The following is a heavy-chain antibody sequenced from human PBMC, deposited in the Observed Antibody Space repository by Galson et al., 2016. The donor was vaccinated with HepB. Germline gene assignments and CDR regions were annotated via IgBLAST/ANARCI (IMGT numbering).Heavy chain of an antibody. Sequence: SETLSLTCSVSGGSISNNAYYWGWIRQPPGKGLEWIGIIHHSGGTYYNPSPKSRVTISVDTSKNQFSLRLGYVTAADTAVFYCARLQGYCSSASCYGAFHMWGQGTMVTVSS. CDR3: ARLQGYCSSASCYGAFHM. J-gene: IGHJ3*02. D-gene: IGHD2-2*01. CDR1: GGSISNNAYY. CDR2: IHHSGGT. V-gene: IGHV4-39*01.